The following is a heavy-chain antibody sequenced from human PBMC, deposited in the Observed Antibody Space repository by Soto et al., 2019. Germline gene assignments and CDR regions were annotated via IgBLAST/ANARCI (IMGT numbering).Heavy chain of an antibody. V-gene: IGHV4-61*01. D-gene: IGHD2-15*01. CDR3: ARDVQRGGSSGLGDEY. CDR2: IYYSGDT. J-gene: IGHJ4*02. CDR1: GDSVSSGSYY. Sequence: PSETLSLTCTVSGDSVSSGSYYWSCIRQPPGKGLEWLGYIYYSGDTHYNPSLNSRITMSVDTSKNQFSLRLSSVTAADTAVYYCARDVQRGGSSGLGDEYWGQGTLFSVS.